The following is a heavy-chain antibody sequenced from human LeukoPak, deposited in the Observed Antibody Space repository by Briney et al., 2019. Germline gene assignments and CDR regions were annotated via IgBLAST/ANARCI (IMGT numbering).Heavy chain of an antibody. V-gene: IGHV1-18*03. CDR1: GYTFTNYG. CDR2: ISLATGAP. Sequence: ASVKVSCKASGYTFTNYGISWVRQAPGQGLEWVAWISLATGAPSYAQKFQGRVTLTTDTSASTAYMELNSLRSEDMAVYYCARNYGSGEFDYWGQGTLVTVSS. CDR3: ARNYGSGEFDY. D-gene: IGHD3-10*01. J-gene: IGHJ4*02.